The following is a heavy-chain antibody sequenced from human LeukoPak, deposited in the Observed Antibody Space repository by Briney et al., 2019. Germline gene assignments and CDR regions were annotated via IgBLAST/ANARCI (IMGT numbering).Heavy chain of an antibody. CDR2: MNPNNGNT. J-gene: IGHJ5*02. CDR1: GFIFTRYD. D-gene: IGHD1-14*01. Sequence: ASVKVSCKASGFIFTRYDINWVRQASGQGLEWMGWMNPNNGNTGYAQKFQGRVTMTRDTYTSTAYMELRGLRPEDTAVYYCVRDAEGAGISVNFWFDPWGQGTLVTVSS. CDR3: VRDAEGAGISVNFWFDP. V-gene: IGHV1-8*01.